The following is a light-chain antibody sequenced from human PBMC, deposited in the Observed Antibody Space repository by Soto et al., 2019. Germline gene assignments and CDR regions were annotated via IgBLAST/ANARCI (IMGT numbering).Light chain of an antibody. CDR1: ETISTY. CDR3: QQSYSGPQA. CDR2: AAS. V-gene: IGKV1-39*01. Sequence: GDRVTITCRASETISTYLNWYQQRPGKAPKLLIYAASSLHSEVPLTFSGSGSGTDFTLTISSLHPEDFATYYCQQSYSGPQAFGQGTKVDIK. J-gene: IGKJ1*01.